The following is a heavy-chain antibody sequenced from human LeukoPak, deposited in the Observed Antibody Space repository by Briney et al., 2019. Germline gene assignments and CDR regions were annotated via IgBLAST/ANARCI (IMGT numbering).Heavy chain of an antibody. D-gene: IGHD4-23*01. CDR1: GFIFREYW. CDR3: VRAGWELDY. CDR2: IKEDGSEK. V-gene: IGHV3-7*01. Sequence: GGSLTLSCAASGFIFREYWMSWVRQAPGKGLQWVAHIKEDGSEKYYLDSVKGRFTIARDDAKNSLYLQMHSLRDEDTALYYCVRAGWELDYWGQRTPVTVSS. J-gene: IGHJ4*02.